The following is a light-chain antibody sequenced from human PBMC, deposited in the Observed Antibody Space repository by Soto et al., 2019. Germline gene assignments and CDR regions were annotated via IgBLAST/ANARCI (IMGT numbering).Light chain of an antibody. J-gene: IGKJ1*01. CDR1: QGISSG. Sequence: GDRVTITCRASQGISSGLAWYQQKPGKAPKVLIYDASRLESGVPSRFSGSGSGTEFTLTISSLQPDDFATYYCQHYNSYSEAFGQGTKVDIK. V-gene: IGKV1-13*02. CDR3: QHYNSYSEA. CDR2: DAS.